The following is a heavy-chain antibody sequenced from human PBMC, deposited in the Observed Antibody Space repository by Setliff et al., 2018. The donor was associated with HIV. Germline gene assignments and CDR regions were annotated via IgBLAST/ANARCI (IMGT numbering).Heavy chain of an antibody. D-gene: IGHD2-8*01. J-gene: IGHJ3*02. CDR3: ARHSPNVGVRGDAFDI. CDR2: IYYSGST. CDR1: GGSISSYY. V-gene: IGHV4-59*08. Sequence: SETLSLTCTVSGGSISSYYWSWIRQPPGKGLEWIGYIYYSGSTNYNPPLKRRVTLSLDTSRTQFSLRLSSVTAADTAVYYCARHSPNVGVRGDAFDIWGQGTVVTVSS.